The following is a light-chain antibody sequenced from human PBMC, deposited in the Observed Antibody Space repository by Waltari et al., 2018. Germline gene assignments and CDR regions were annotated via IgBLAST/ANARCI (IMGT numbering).Light chain of an antibody. CDR1: SSDVGGYNY. Sequence: QSALTQPPSASGSPGQSVTISCTGTSSDVGGYNYVSWYQQPPGKAPKLMIYEVSKRPSGVPDRFSGSKSGNTASLTVSGLQAEDEADYYCSSYAGSNNYVFGTGTKVTVL. V-gene: IGLV2-8*01. CDR3: SSYAGSNNYV. J-gene: IGLJ1*01. CDR2: EVS.